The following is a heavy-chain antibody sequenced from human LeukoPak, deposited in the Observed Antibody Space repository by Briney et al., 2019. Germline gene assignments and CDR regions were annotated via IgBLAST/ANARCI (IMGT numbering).Heavy chain of an antibody. Sequence: SETLSLTCTVSGDSISSGDYYWGWIRQPPGTGLEWTGSIDHSGSTYYNPSLKSRITISVDTSKNQFSLKLSSVTAADTAVYYCARDRYYYDSSGYYYFDYWGQGTLVTVSS. J-gene: IGHJ4*02. D-gene: IGHD3-22*01. CDR2: IDHSGST. CDR1: GDSISSGDYY. V-gene: IGHV4-39*07. CDR3: ARDRYYYDSSGYYYFDY.